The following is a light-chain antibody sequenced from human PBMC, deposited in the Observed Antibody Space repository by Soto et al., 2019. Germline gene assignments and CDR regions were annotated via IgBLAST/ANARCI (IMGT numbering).Light chain of an antibody. CDR3: NSYTTLSNRV. Sequence: QSALTQPASVSGSPGQSITISCTGTSSDVGNYNLVSWYQQHPGKAPKLLIYEVTNRPSGVSDRFSGSKSGNTASLTISGLQAEDEANYYCNSYTTLSNRVFGTGTKLTVL. CDR1: SSDVGNYNL. J-gene: IGLJ1*01. V-gene: IGLV2-14*02. CDR2: EVT.